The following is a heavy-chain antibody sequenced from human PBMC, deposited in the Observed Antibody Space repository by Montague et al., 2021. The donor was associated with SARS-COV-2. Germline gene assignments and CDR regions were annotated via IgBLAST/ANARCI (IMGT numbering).Heavy chain of an antibody. D-gene: IGHD3-10*01. CDR1: GFTFSSHA. J-gene: IGHJ4*02. V-gene: IGHV3-30*04. Sequence: SLRLSCVASGFTFSSHAMHWVRQAPGKGLEWVAIISYDGSNKYYADSVKGRFTISRDNSKNTLYLQMNSLRAEDTAVYYCARDDGSGSYYVSFDYWGQGTLVTVSS. CDR3: ARDDGSGSYYVSFDY. CDR2: ISYDGSNK.